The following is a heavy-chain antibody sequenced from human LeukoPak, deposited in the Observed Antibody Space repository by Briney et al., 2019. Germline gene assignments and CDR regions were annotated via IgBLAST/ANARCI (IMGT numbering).Heavy chain of an antibody. CDR2: IYYSGST. Sequence: PSETLSLTCTVSGGSISSYYWSWIRQPPGKGLEWIGYIYYSGSTNYNPSLKSRVTTSVDTSKNQFSLKLSSVTAADTAVYYCARLGPWSGPISYYFDYWGQGTLVTVSS. D-gene: IGHD3-3*01. CDR1: GGSISSYY. V-gene: IGHV4-59*08. CDR3: ARLGPWSGPISYYFDY. J-gene: IGHJ4*02.